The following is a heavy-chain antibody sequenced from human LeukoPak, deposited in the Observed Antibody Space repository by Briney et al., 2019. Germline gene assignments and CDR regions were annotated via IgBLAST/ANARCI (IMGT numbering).Heavy chain of an antibody. J-gene: IGHJ4*02. CDR2: ISSSSSYI. CDR1: GFTFSSYG. Sequence: GGSLRLSCAASGFTFSSYGMNWVRQAPGKGLEWVSSISSSSSYIYYADSVKGRFTISRDNAKNSLYLQMSSLRAEDTAVYYCARLSLTRGYSGYLDYWGQGTLVTVSS. CDR3: ARLSLTRGYSGYLDY. D-gene: IGHD5-12*01. V-gene: IGHV3-21*01.